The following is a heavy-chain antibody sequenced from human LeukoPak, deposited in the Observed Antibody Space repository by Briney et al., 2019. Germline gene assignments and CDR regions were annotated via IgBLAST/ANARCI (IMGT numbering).Heavy chain of an antibody. CDR3: ARGHSHCSSTSCYVYYYYYYYMDV. CDR2: IYTSGST. CDR1: GGSISSGSYY. Sequence: PSQTLSLTCTASGGSISSGSYYWSWIRQPAGKGLEWIGRIYTSGSTNYNPSLKSRVTISVDTSKTQFSLKLSSVTAADTAVYYCARGHSHCSSTSCYVYYYYYYYMDVWGKGTTVTVSS. J-gene: IGHJ6*03. V-gene: IGHV4-61*02. D-gene: IGHD2-2*01.